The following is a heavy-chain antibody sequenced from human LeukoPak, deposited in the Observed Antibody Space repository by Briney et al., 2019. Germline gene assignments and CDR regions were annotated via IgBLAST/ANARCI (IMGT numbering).Heavy chain of an antibody. CDR1: GYTFTSYY. CDR2: INPSGGST. Sequence: ASVKVSCKASGYTFTSYYMHWVRQAPGQGLEWMGIINPSGGSTSCAQKFQGRVTMTRDTSISTAYMELSRLRSDDTAVYYCARVMPAAWYNWFDPWGQGTLVTVSS. D-gene: IGHD2-2*01. J-gene: IGHJ5*02. V-gene: IGHV1-46*01. CDR3: ARVMPAAWYNWFDP.